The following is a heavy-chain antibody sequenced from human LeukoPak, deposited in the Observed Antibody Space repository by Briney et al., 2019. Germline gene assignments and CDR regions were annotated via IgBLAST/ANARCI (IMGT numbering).Heavy chain of an antibody. D-gene: IGHD4-17*01. J-gene: IGHJ4*02. V-gene: IGHV3-21*01. CDR1: GFTFSSYS. CDR3: ARGDSATTTFDF. Sequence: GGSLRLSCAASGFTFSSYSMNWVRQAPGKGLEWVSSISSSSSYIYYADSVKGRFTISRDNAKNSLYLQMNSLRAEDTAVYYCARGDSATTTFDFWGQGTLVTVSS. CDR2: ISSSSSYI.